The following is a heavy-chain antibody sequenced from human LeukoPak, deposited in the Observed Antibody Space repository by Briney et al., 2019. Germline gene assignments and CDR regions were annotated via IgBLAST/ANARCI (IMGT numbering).Heavy chain of an antibody. J-gene: IGHJ4*02. D-gene: IGHD4-23*01. CDR2: IYHSGST. V-gene: IGHV4-38-2*01. CDR3: ARLYSGVTRPFDY. Sequence: PETLSLTCAVSGYSISSGYYWGWIRQPPGKGLEWIGSIYHSGSTYYNPSLKSRVTISVDTSKNQFSLKLSSVTAADTAVYYCARLYSGVTRPFDYWGQGTLVTVSS. CDR1: GYSISSGYY.